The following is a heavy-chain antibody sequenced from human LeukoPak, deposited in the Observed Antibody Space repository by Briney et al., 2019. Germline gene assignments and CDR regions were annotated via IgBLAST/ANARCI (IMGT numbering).Heavy chain of an antibody. D-gene: IGHD5-12*01. Sequence: SGGSLRLSCAASGFTFSSYSMNWVRQAPGKGLEWVSSISSSSSYIYYADSVKGRFTISRDNAKNSLYLQMNSLRAEDTAVYYCAKDIVATMRAFDYWGQGTLATVSS. J-gene: IGHJ4*02. V-gene: IGHV3-21*04. CDR3: AKDIVATMRAFDY. CDR2: ISSSSSYI. CDR1: GFTFSSYS.